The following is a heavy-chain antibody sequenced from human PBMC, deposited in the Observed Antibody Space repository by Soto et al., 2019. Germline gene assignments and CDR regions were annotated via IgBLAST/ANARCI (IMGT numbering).Heavy chain of an antibody. D-gene: IGHD2-2*01. CDR2: INHSGST. CDR1: GGSFSGYY. CDR3: ARGRIRYALDY. V-gene: IGHV4-34*01. J-gene: IGHJ4*02. Sequence: QVQLQQWGAGLLKPSETLSLTCAVYGGSFSGYYWSWIRQPPGKGLEWIGEINHSGSTNYNPSLKRRVTISVDTSKNQFSLKLSSVTAADTAVYYCARGRIRYALDYWGQGTLVTVSS.